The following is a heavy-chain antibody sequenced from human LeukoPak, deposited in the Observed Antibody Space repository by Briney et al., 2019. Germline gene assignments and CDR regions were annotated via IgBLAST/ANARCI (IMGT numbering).Heavy chain of an antibody. V-gene: IGHV4-39*07. CDR1: GGSISSSSYY. Sequence: SETLSLTCTVSGGSISSSSYYWGWIRQPPGKGLEWIGSIYYSGSTYYNPSLKSRVTISVDTSKNQFSLKLSSVTAADTAVYYCARADSSSWYGYYYYYMDVWGKGTTVTVSS. CDR2: IYYSGST. D-gene: IGHD6-13*01. CDR3: ARADSSSWYGYYYYYMDV. J-gene: IGHJ6*03.